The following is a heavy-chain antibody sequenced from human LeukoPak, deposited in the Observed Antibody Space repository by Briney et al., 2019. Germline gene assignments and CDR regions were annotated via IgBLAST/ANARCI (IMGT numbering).Heavy chain of an antibody. V-gene: IGHV1-18*01. Sequence: AASVTVSCKASGYTFTNYGISWVRQTPGQGLEWMGCISAYNGSTNYAQKLQGRVTMTTDTSTSTAYMELRSLRSDDTAVYYCARDYYDSSGYAEYFQHWGQGTLVTVSS. D-gene: IGHD3-22*01. CDR1: GYTFTNYG. CDR2: ISAYNGST. CDR3: ARDYYDSSGYAEYFQH. J-gene: IGHJ1*01.